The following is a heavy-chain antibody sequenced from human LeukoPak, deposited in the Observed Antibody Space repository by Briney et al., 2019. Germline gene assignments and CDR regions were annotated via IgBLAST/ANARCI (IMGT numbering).Heavy chain of an antibody. J-gene: IGHJ4*02. CDR2: INAGNGNT. V-gene: IGHV1-3*01. Sequence: GASVKVSCKASGCIFTDYAINWVRQAPGERLEWMGWINAGNGNTKYSQKFQGRVTITRDRSASTAYMELNSLRSEDTAVYYCARGRWSTTTASYYFDSWGQGSLVTVSS. CDR3: ARGRWSTTTASYYFDS. D-gene: IGHD5/OR15-5a*01. CDR1: GCIFTDYA.